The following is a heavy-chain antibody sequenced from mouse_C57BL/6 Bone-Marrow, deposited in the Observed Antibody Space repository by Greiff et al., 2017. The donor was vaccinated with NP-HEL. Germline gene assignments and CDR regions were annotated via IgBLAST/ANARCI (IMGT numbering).Heavy chain of an antibody. CDR1: GYTFTSYW. Sequence: QVQLQQPGAELVKPGASVKVSCKASGYTFTSYWMHWVKQRPGQGLEWIGRIHPSDSDTNYNQKFKGKATLTVDKSSSTAYMQLSSLTSEDSAVYYGAISQHYDGSSPLYFDVWGTGTTVTVSS. D-gene: IGHD1-1*01. CDR2: IHPSDSDT. J-gene: IGHJ1*03. V-gene: IGHV1-74*01. CDR3: AISQHYDGSSPLYFDV.